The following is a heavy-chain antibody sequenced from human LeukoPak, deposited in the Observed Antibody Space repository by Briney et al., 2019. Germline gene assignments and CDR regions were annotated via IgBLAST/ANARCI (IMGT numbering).Heavy chain of an antibody. CDR1: GFTVSSNY. CDR2: IYSGGST. J-gene: IGHJ3*02. CDR3: ARDIRECGGDCYPII. Sequence: GGSLRLSCAASGFTVSSNYMSWVRQAPGKGLEWVSVIYSGGSTYYADSVKGRFTISRDNSKNTLYLQMNSLRAEDTAVYYCARDIRECGGDCYPIIWGQGTMVTVSS. D-gene: IGHD2-21*02. V-gene: IGHV3-66*01.